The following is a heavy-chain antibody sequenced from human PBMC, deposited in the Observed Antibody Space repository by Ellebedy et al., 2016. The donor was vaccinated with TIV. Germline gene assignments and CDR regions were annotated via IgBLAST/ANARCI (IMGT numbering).Heavy chain of an antibody. V-gene: IGHV5-10-1*01. D-gene: IGHD2/OR15-2a*01. CDR1: GYSFTSYW. CDR3: ARAPMASLYLTISRNSLDV. J-gene: IGHJ6*02. CDR2: IDPSDSYT. Sequence: GESLKISCKGSGYSFTSYWISWVRQMPGKGLEWMGRIDPSDSYTNYSPSFQGHVTISADKSISTAYLQWSSLKASDTAMYYCARAPMASLYLTISRNSLDVWGQGTTVTVSS.